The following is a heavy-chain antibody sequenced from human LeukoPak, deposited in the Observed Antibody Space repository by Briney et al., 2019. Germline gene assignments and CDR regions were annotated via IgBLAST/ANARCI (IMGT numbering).Heavy chain of an antibody. J-gene: IGHJ4*02. CDR1: VYTFTSYD. CDR3: ARVLRMTTVTTRSGLSY. D-gene: IGHD4-17*01. Sequence: ASVKVSCKASVYTFTSYDINWVRQATGQGLEGMGGMNPNSGNTGYAQKFQGRVTMTRHTSISTAYMELSSLKSDDTAVYYCARVLRMTTVTTRSGLSYWGQGTLVTVSS. V-gene: IGHV1-8*01. CDR2: MNPNSGNT.